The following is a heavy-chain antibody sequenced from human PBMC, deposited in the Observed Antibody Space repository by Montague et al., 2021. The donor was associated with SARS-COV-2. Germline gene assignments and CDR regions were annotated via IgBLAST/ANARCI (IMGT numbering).Heavy chain of an antibody. V-gene: IGHV4-61*02. Sequence: TLSLTCTVSGGSISSGSYYWSWIRQPAGKGLEWIGRIHTSGSTNYNPSLKSRVTISVDTSKNQFSLKLSSVTAADTAVYYCAGVGVGTMVRGVIPAYYYYGMDVWGQGTTVTVSS. CDR1: GGSISSGSYY. J-gene: IGHJ6*02. CDR2: IHTSGST. D-gene: IGHD3-10*01. CDR3: AGVGVGTMVRGVIPAYYYYGMDV.